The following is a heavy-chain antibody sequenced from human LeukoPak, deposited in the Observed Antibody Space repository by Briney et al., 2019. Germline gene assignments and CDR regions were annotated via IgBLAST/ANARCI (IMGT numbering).Heavy chain of an antibody. CDR3: VRGGESTWS. CDR1: GFTFSSYW. J-gene: IGHJ5*02. V-gene: IGHV3-7*01. D-gene: IGHD2-15*01. Sequence: GGSLRLSCAASGFTFSSYWMSWVRQAPGKGLEWVANINQDGSAKHYVDSVKGRFTISRDDAKNTPYLQMNSLRAEDTAVYYCVRGGESTWSWGQGTLVTVSS. CDR2: INQDGSAK.